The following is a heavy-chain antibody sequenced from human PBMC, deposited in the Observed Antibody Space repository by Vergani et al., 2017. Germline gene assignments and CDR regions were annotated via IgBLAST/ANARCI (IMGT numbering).Heavy chain of an antibody. CDR1: GFTFSSYG. Sequence: VQLLESGGGVVQPGRSLRLSCAASGFTFSSYGMHWVRQAPGKGLEWVAVISYDGSNKYYADSVKGRFTISRDNSKNTLYPQMNSLRAEDTAVYYCAREMADYYYYYGMDVWGQGTTVTVSS. CDR3: AREMADYYYYYGMDV. D-gene: IGHD2-8*01. CDR2: ISYDGSNK. V-gene: IGHV3-30*03. J-gene: IGHJ6*02.